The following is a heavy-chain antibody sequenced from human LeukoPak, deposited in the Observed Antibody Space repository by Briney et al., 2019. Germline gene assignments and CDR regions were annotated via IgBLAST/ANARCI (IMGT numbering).Heavy chain of an antibody. D-gene: IGHD6-13*01. Sequence: PGGSLRLSCAASGFTFSSYGMHWVRQAPGKGLEWVAVIWYDGSNKYYADSVKGRFTISRDNSKNTLYLQMNSLRAEDTAVYYCVAAAAGTPQDFDYWGQGTLVTVSS. CDR3: VAAAAGTPQDFDY. V-gene: IGHV3-33*01. CDR1: GFTFSSYG. J-gene: IGHJ4*02. CDR2: IWYDGSNK.